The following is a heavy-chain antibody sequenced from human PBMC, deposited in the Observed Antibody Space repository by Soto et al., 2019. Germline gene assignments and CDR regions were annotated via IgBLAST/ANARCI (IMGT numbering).Heavy chain of an antibody. Sequence: EVQLLESGGGLVQPGGSLRLSCAASGFTFSSYAMSWVRQAPGKGLEWVSTINGGDGSTYYGDPVKGRFTISRDDSKNTLYLQMNSLRAEYTAVYYCAKIPIITTVTHYFDYWGQGTLVTVSS. J-gene: IGHJ4*02. V-gene: IGHV3-23*01. CDR3: AKIPIITTVTHYFDY. CDR1: GFTFSSYA. D-gene: IGHD4-17*01. CDR2: INGGDGST.